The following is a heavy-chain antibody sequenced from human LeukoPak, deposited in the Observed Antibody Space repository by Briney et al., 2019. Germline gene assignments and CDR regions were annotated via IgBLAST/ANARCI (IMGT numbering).Heavy chain of an antibody. CDR3: ARDPRYYDFWSGPGG. Sequence: GGSLRLSCAASGFTFSSYSMNWVRQAPGKGLEWVSSISSSSSYIYYADSVKGRFTISRDNAKNSLYLQMNSLRAEDTAVYYCARDPRYYDFWSGPGGWGQGTLVTVSS. CDR2: ISSSSSYI. J-gene: IGHJ4*02. CDR1: GFTFSSYS. D-gene: IGHD3-3*01. V-gene: IGHV3-21*01.